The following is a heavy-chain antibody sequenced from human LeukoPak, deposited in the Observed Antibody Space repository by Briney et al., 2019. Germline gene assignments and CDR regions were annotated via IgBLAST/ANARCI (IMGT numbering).Heavy chain of an antibody. CDR3: ARRIQLWLRAFDI. CDR1: GDSVSSSNYY. D-gene: IGHD5-18*01. Sequence: KPSETLSLTCTVFGDSVSSSNYYWAWFRQPPGKGLDWIGSLYYDGRTYYSPSLESRVTVSVDTSKNQFALKLTSVTAADTAVYYCARRIQLWLRAFDIWGQGTMVTVSS. J-gene: IGHJ3*02. V-gene: IGHV4-39*01. CDR2: LYYDGRT.